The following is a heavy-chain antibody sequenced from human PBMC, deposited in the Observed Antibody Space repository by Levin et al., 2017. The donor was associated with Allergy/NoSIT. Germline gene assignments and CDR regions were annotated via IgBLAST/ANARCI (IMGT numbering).Heavy chain of an antibody. CDR2: ITGGGSDT. V-gene: IGHV3-23*01. CDR1: GFPFSEYA. Sequence: GESLKISCAASGFPFSEYAMTWVRQAPGKGLEWVSVITGGGSDTYYGDSVKGRFTVSRDNSKNTLYLELNGLRADDTAVYYCARKQGGTTGFSFDVWGQGTMVTVSS. D-gene: IGHD1/OR15-1a*01. CDR3: ARKQGGTTGFSFDV. J-gene: IGHJ3*01.